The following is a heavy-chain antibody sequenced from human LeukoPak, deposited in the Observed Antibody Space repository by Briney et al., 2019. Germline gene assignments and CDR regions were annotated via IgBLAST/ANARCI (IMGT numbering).Heavy chain of an antibody. Sequence: RPSETLSLTCAVSGGSISSNSYYWGWIRQPPGKGLEWIGSIYYSGSTNYNPSLKSRITISVDTSKNQFSLKLSSVTAADTAVYYCARNSCPSGSCYDNRGYFDYWGQGTLVTVSS. D-gene: IGHD2-15*01. CDR1: GGSISSNSYY. CDR3: ARNSCPSGSCYDNRGYFDY. CDR2: IYYSGST. J-gene: IGHJ4*02. V-gene: IGHV4-39*07.